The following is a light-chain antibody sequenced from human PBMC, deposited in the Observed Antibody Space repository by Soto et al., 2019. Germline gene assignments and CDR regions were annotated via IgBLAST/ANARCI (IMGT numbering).Light chain of an antibody. V-gene: IGLV2-8*01. Sequence: HSALTQPPSASGSPGQSVTISCTGTRSDVGGFNYVSWYQQHPAKAPRLIIYEVSKRPSGVPDRFSGSKSGNTASLTVSGLQSEDEADYYCSSYAGSNLWVFGGGTKLTVL. CDR1: RSDVGGFNY. CDR2: EVS. J-gene: IGLJ3*02. CDR3: SSYAGSNLWV.